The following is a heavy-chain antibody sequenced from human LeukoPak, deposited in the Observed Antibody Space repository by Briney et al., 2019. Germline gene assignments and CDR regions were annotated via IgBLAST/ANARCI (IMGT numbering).Heavy chain of an antibody. J-gene: IGHJ4*02. Sequence: GGSLRLSCAASGFTVSSNYISWVRQAPGKGLEWVSVIYSGGGTNYADSVKGRFTISRDNSKNTLYLKMNSLRAEATAVYYCASPYYYASGSFDVWGQGTLVTVSS. D-gene: IGHD3-10*01. CDR3: ASPYYYASGSFDV. CDR2: IYSGGGT. V-gene: IGHV3-53*01. CDR1: GFTVSSNY.